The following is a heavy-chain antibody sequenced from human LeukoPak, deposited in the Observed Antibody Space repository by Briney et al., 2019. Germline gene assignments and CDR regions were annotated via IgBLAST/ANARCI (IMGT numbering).Heavy chain of an antibody. Sequence: GGSLRLSCAASGFSFSSYAMSWVRQAPGQGLEWVSVISGSGGRTYYADSVKGRFTISRDNSINTLFLQMNSLRAEDTAVYYCAKDPGLYGSETYSYFDTWGQGTLFTVSS. J-gene: IGHJ4*02. V-gene: IGHV3-23*01. CDR3: AKDPGLYGSETYSYFDT. CDR1: GFSFSSYA. D-gene: IGHD3-10*01. CDR2: ISGSGGRT.